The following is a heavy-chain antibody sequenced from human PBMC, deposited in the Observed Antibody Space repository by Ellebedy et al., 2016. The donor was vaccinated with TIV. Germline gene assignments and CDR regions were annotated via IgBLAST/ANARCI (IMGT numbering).Heavy chain of an antibody. CDR3: ARERRFCGNECFLYYYYGMDV. CDR1: GFPVSDNY. V-gene: IGHV3-66*01. CDR2: IYDDGRT. D-gene: IGHD2-21*01. J-gene: IGHJ6*02. Sequence: GGSLRLSCAASGFPVSDNYMTWVRQAPGKGLEWVSLIYDDGRTYYADSVKGRFTISRDHSKNTLYLLMNSLRTEDTAVYYCARERRFCGNECFLYYYYGMDVWGQGTTVTVSS.